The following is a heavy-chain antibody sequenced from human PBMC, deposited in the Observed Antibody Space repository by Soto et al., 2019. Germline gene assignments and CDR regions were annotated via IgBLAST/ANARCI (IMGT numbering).Heavy chain of an antibody. CDR2: IFPSGTT. CDR3: ARGRPYGMDV. J-gene: IGHJ6*02. V-gene: IGHV4-30-2*01. CDR1: GGSLSGATYS. Sequence: SETLSLTCGVSGGSLSGATYSWNWIRQPPGKGLEWIGYIFPSGTTYYNPSLKSRVTISIDVSKNQFSLSLRSLTAADTAVYYCARGRPYGMDVWGQGTTVTVSS.